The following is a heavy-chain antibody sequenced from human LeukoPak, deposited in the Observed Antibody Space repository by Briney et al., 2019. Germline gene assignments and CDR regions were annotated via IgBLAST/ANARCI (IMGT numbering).Heavy chain of an antibody. V-gene: IGHV3-23*01. D-gene: IGHD3-22*01. CDR1: GFTFSSYA. CDR3: AKALTYYYDSSGSQVLDY. J-gene: IGHJ4*02. Sequence: SGGSLRLSCAASGFTFSSYAMSWVRQAPGKGLEWVSAISGSGRYTYYADSVKGRFTISIDNSKNTLYLQMNSLRAEDTAVYYCAKALTYYYDSSGSQVLDYWGQGTLVTVSS. CDR2: ISGSGRYT.